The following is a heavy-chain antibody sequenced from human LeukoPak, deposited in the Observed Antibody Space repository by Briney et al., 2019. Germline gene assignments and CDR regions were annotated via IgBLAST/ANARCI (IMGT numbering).Heavy chain of an antibody. V-gene: IGHV3-48*02. CDR2: ISSGGTTE. Sequence: GGSLRLSCAASGFTFSSYSMNWVRQGPGKGLEWVSYISSGGTTEYYADSVKGRFTISRDNAKNSLYLQMNSLRDEDTAVYYCARDQQWPIVHYFDHWGQGVLVTLSS. D-gene: IGHD6-19*01. J-gene: IGHJ4*02. CDR3: ARDQQWPIVHYFDH. CDR1: GFTFSSYS.